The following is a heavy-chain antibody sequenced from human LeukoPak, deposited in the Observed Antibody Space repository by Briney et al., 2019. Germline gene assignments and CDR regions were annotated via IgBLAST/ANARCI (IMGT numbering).Heavy chain of an antibody. V-gene: IGHV1-46*01. D-gene: IGHD2-21*02. CDR1: GYTFTSDY. Sequence: ASVKDSSKASGYTFTSDYMNWVRHTPGQGLEWRGIINPSGGSTTYAQKFQGRVTMTRDTSSSTVYLELSSLRSEDSAVYYCARDPVVVTAAYYYYGMDVWGQGTTVTVSS. CDR2: INPSGGST. J-gene: IGHJ6*02. CDR3: ARDPVVVTAAYYYYGMDV.